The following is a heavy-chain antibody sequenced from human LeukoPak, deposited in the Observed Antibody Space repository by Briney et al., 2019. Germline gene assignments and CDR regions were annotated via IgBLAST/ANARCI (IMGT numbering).Heavy chain of an antibody. CDR1: GFTFSSYA. Sequence: GGSLRLSCAASGFTFSSYAMSWVRQAPGKGLECVSAISASGGSTYYADSVKGRFTISSDKSKNTLYLQMNSLRAEDTAVYYCAKGVGLYYYYGMDVWGQGTTVTVSS. V-gene: IGHV3-23*01. J-gene: IGHJ6*02. CDR2: ISASGGST. CDR3: AKGVGLYYYYGMDV.